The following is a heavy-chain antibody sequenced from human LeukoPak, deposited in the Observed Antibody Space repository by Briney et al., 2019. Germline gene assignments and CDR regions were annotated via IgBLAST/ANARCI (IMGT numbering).Heavy chain of an antibody. CDR2: IYHSGST. Sequence: GSLRLSCAASGFTFSSYAMTWVRQAPGKGLEWIGEIYHSGSTNYNPSLKSRVTISVDKSKNQFSLKLSSVTAADTAVYYCARDIETSGYYYYGMDVWGQGTTVTVSS. V-gene: IGHV4-4*02. J-gene: IGHJ6*02. CDR1: GFTFSSYAM. CDR3: ARDIETSGYYYYGMDV. D-gene: IGHD3-16*02.